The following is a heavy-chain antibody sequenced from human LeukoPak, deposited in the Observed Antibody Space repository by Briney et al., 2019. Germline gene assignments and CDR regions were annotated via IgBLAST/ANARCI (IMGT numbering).Heavy chain of an antibody. J-gene: IGHJ4*02. V-gene: IGHV4-38-2*02. CDR2: SHHSGIT. CDR3: AREGPIQFLEQIDF. D-gene: IGHD3-3*01. CDR1: EYSLSNSYY. Sequence: SETLSLTCTVSEYSLSNSYYWGWIRRPPGKGLEWIGNSHHSGITNYNPSLKRRVSISIDTSKKKFSLKLTSLEAADTAVYYCAREGPIQFLEQIDFWGQGSLVTVSS.